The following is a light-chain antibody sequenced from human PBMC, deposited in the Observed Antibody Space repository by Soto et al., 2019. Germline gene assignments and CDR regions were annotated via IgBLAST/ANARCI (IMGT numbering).Light chain of an antibody. CDR3: SSHTGTDPLYV. CDR2: EVN. Sequence: QSALTQPASVSGSPGQSITISCTGTSSDVGGFDYVSWYQQHPGKAPKLMISEVNNRPSGVSTRFSGSKSDNTASLTISGLQAEDEADYYCSSHTGTDPLYVFGAGTKVTVL. CDR1: SSDVGGFDY. J-gene: IGLJ1*01. V-gene: IGLV2-14*01.